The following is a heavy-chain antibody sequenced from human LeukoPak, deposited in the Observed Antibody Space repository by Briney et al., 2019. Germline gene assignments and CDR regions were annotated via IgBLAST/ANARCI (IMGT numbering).Heavy chain of an antibody. V-gene: IGHV3-23*01. CDR3: AKDRFGYSVGWFFDP. Sequence: GGSLRLSCAASGFTFNNYAMNWVRQAPGKGLEWVSGITGSSGGTYYADSVKGRFTISRDSSKNTLYLQMKSLRAEDTAVYYCAKDRFGYSVGWFFDPWGQGTLVTVSS. CDR1: GFTFNNYA. D-gene: IGHD6-19*01. J-gene: IGHJ5*02. CDR2: ITGSSGGT.